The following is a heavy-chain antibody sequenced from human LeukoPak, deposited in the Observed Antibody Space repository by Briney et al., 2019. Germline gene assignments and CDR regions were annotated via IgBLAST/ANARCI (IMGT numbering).Heavy chain of an antibody. CDR3: ARIETSGYFDI. Sequence: SETLSLTCTVSGGSISSSTHYWGWIRQSPGKGLEWIGSMYNSGSISYNPSLRSRVTITVDTSKNQFSLNFNSVTAADTALYFCARIETSGYFDIWGQGTMVTVSS. V-gene: IGHV4-39*01. J-gene: IGHJ3*02. CDR1: GGSISSSTHY. D-gene: IGHD3-22*01. CDR2: MYNSGSI.